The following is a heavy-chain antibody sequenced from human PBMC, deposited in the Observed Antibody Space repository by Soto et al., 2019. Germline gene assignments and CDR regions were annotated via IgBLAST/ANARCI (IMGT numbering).Heavy chain of an antibody. CDR1: GYTFTSYD. D-gene: IGHD1-1*01. CDR2: MNPNSGNT. CDR3: ARERTGTASMDV. Sequence: QVQLVQSGAEVKKPGASVKVSCKASGYTFTSYDINWVRQATGQGLEWMGWMNPNSGNTGYAQKFAGXVXXXRXXSISTAYVELGSLRSEDTAVYYCARERTGTASMDVWGQGTTVTVSS. V-gene: IGHV1-8*01. J-gene: IGHJ6*02.